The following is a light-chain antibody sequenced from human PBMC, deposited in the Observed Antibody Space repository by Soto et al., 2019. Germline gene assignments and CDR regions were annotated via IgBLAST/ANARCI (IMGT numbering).Light chain of an antibody. CDR1: SSDVGGYNY. J-gene: IGLJ1*01. CDR2: EVS. CDR3: CSYTSTSSCV. V-gene: IGLV2-14*01. Sequence: QSALTQPASVSGSPGQSITISCTGTSSDVGGYNYVSWYQQHPGKVPKLMIYEVSNRPSGVSNRFSGSKSGNTASLTISGLDAEDDADYYCCSYTSTSSCVFGSGTKLTVL.